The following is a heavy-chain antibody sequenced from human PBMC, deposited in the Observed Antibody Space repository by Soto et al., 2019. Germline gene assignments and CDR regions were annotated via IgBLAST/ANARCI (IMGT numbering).Heavy chain of an antibody. CDR1: GYTLTELS. Sequence: ASVKVSCKVSGYTLTELSMHWVRQAPGKGLEWMGGFDPEDGETIYAQEFQGRVTMTEDTSTDTAYMELSSLRSEDTAVYYCATLPKLRYFDWPPLDYWGQGTLVTVS. CDR2: FDPEDGET. CDR3: ATLPKLRYFDWPPLDY. V-gene: IGHV1-24*01. J-gene: IGHJ4*02. D-gene: IGHD3-9*01.